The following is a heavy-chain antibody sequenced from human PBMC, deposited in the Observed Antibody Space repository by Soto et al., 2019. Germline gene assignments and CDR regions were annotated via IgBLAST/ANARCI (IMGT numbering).Heavy chain of an antibody. D-gene: IGHD2-15*01. J-gene: IGHJ4*02. Sequence: QVQLQESGPGLVRPSQTLSLTCTVSGGSINSGDSYWNWIRQNPEKGLEWIGYINYRGTTFYNPSLKSRIIISADTSDNQLSLKLNSVTAADTAVYYCVSAAPGVAPYWGQGTMVTVSS. V-gene: IGHV4-31*03. CDR3: VSAAPGVAPY. CDR2: INYRGTT. CDR1: GGSINSGDSY.